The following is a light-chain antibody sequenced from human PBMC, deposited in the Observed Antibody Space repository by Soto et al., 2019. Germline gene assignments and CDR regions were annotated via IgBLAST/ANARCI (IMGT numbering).Light chain of an antibody. CDR1: QSVGSN. J-gene: IGKJ1*01. V-gene: IGKV3-15*01. CDR2: GAS. Sequence: EIVMTQSPATLSVSPGERATLSCRASQSVGSNLAWYQQKPGQTPRVLIYGASTRATGIPARFSGSGSGTEFTLTISSLQSEDFAVYYCQQYNNWPRTFGQGTKVDIK. CDR3: QQYNNWPRT.